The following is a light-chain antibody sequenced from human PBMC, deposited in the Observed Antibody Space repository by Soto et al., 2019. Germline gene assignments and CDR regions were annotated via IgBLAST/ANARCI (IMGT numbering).Light chain of an antibody. CDR3: LQYWDYSWT. CDR2: AAS. Sequence: DIQMTQSPSSVSASVGDSVAITCRASQNIFSWLAWYQHKPGKAPNLLISAASTLQSGVPSRFSGSGYGTEFTLTISSLQPEDFATYYCLQYWDYSWTFGQGTKVDIK. J-gene: IGKJ1*01. CDR1: QNIFSW. V-gene: IGKV1-12*01.